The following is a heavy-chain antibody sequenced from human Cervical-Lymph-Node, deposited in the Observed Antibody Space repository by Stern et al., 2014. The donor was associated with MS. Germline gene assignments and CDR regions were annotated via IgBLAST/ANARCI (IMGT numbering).Heavy chain of an antibody. CDR2: ITSTSSAI. D-gene: IGHD1-1*01. CDR3: TRGGRLPPNEIDY. V-gene: IGHV3-48*02. CDR1: GFTFSIYN. J-gene: IGHJ4*02. Sequence: EDQLVESGGGLVQPGGSLRLSCAVSGFTFSIYNMNWVRQAPGKGLEWVSYITSTSSAIYYADSVRGRFTISRDNANNSLYLQMNSLKEEDTAVYYCTRGGRLPPNEIDYWGQGTLVTVSS.